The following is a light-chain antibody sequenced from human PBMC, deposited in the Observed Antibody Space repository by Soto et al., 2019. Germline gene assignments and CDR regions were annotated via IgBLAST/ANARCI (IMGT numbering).Light chain of an antibody. J-gene: IGKJ1*01. Sequence: DIQMTQSPSTLSASVGDRVTITCRASQSSSWLAWYQQKPGKAPKLRIYKASSFDSGVPPRFSGSGSGTEFTLTISSLEPDDFATYYCQQYYTYSGTFGQGTKVEIK. CDR3: QQYYTYSGT. CDR1: QSSSW. V-gene: IGKV1-5*03. CDR2: KAS.